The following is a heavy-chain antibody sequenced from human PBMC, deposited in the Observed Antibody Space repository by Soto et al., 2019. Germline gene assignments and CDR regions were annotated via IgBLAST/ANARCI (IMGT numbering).Heavy chain of an antibody. V-gene: IGHV1-3*01. D-gene: IGHD4-17*01. CDR3: ARDRYGDYVGAYGMDV. J-gene: IGHJ6*02. CDR1: GYTLTSYA. CDR2: INDGNGNT. Sequence: ASVKFSFQASGYTLTSYAMHWLRHAPRQRLEWMGWINDGNGNTKYSQKFQGRVTITRDTSASTAYMELSSLRSEDTAVYYCARDRYGDYVGAYGMDVWGQGTTVTVSS.